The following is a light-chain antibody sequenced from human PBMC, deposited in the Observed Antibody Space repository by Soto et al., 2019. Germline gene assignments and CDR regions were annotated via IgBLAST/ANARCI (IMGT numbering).Light chain of an antibody. CDR2: KAS. CDR1: QVISSW. V-gene: IGKV1-12*01. Sequence: DIQMTQSPSSVSASVGYTVTVSCRASQVISSWLAWYQQKPGRAPNLLIYKASTLQTGVPSRFSGSGSGTDFTLTITNLQPEDFATYYCHQASSFPLSFGGGTKVDIK. J-gene: IGKJ4*01. CDR3: HQASSFPLS.